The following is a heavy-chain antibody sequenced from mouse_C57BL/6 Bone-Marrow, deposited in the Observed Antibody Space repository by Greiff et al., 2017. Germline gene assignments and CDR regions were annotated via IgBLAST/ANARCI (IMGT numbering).Heavy chain of an antibody. CDR3: ARDYYGTLFAY. Sequence: QVQLQQPGTELVKPGASVKLSCKASGYTFTSYWMHWVKQRPGQGLEWIGDINPNNGGTSYNQKFKGKATLTVDKSSSTAYMELRSLTSEDSAVYYCARDYYGTLFAYWGQGTLVTVSA. V-gene: IGHV1-53*01. CDR1: GYTFTSYW. D-gene: IGHD1-1*01. J-gene: IGHJ3*01. CDR2: INPNNGGT.